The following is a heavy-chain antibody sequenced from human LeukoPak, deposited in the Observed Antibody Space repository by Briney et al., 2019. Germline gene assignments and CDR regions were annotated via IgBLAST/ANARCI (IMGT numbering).Heavy chain of an antibody. Sequence: ASVKVSCKASGYTFTSYGISWVRQAPGQGLEWMGWISAYNGNTNYAQKFQGRVTMTRDTSISTAYMELSRLRSDDTAVYYCARASGGTRAAFDIWGQGTMVTVSS. D-gene: IGHD2-15*01. CDR1: GYTFTSYG. J-gene: IGHJ3*02. CDR2: ISAYNGNT. CDR3: ARASGGTRAAFDI. V-gene: IGHV1-18*01.